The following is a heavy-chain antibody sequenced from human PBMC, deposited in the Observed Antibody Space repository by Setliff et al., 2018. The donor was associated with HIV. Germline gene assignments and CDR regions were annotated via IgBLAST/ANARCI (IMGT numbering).Heavy chain of an antibody. J-gene: IGHJ4*02. D-gene: IGHD2-2*01. CDR1: GGSISSYY. V-gene: IGHV4-4*07. CDR2: IYISGST. Sequence: NPSETLSLTCTVSGGSISSYYWSWIRQPAGKGLEWIGHIYISGSTNYNPSFNSRVTMSVDTSKNQFSLRLTSVTAADTAMYHCARVSCSSTSCYLFDYWGQGTLVTVSS. CDR3: ARVSCSSTSCYLFDY.